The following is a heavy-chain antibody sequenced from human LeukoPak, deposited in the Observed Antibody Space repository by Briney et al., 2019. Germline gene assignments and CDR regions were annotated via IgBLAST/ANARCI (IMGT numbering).Heavy chain of an antibody. CDR1: GFTFSSYS. CDR3: ARDLSMVGGPRFDY. V-gene: IGHV3-21*01. D-gene: IGHD3-10*01. J-gene: IGHJ4*02. CDR2: ISSSSSYI. Sequence: GGSLRLSCAASGFTFSSYSMNWVRQAPGKGLEWVSSISSSSSYIYYEDSVKGRFTISIDNAKNTLYLQMNRLRAEDTAVYYCARDLSMVGGPRFDYWGQGTLVTVSS.